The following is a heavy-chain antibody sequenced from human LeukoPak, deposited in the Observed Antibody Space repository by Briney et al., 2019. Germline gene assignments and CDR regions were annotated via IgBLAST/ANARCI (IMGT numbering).Heavy chain of an antibody. Sequence: GGSLRLSCAASGFTFSSYSTNWVRQAPGKGLEWVSSISISSSYIYYADSVKGRFTISRDNAKNSLYLQMHRLRDEDTAVYYCASSRGDITNYFDYWGQGTLVTV. D-gene: IGHD3-10*01. J-gene: IGHJ4*02. CDR2: ISISSSYI. CDR3: ASSRGDITNYFDY. CDR1: GFTFSSYS. V-gene: IGHV3-21*01.